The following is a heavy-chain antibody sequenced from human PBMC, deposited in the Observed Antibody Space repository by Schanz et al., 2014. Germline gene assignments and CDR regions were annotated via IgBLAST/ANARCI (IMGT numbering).Heavy chain of an antibody. CDR2: ISYDGSKK. CDR3: ARSRSGFYFDY. CDR1: GFMFSSYG. Sequence: QVQLVESGGGVVQPGRSLRLSCAASGFMFSSYGMHWVRQAPGKGLEWVGGISYDGSKKSYADSVKGRFTISRDNSKNTLYLQMNSLRAEDTAVYYCARSRSGFYFDYWGQGTLVTVSS. D-gene: IGHD1-26*01. V-gene: IGHV3-33*08. J-gene: IGHJ4*02.